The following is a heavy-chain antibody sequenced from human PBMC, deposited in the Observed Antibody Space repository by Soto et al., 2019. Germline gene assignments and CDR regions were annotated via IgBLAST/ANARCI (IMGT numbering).Heavy chain of an antibody. Sequence: SETLSLTCTVSGGSISSGDYYCSWIRQPPGKGLEWIGYIYNSGSTYYNPSLKSRVTISVDTSKNHFSLKLSSVTAADTAVYYCAAQSSDIKSFDPCGGGTLV. V-gene: IGHV4-30-4*01. J-gene: IGHJ5*02. D-gene: IGHD3-22*01. CDR2: IYNSGST. CDR1: GGSISSGDYY. CDR3: AAQSSDIKSFDP.